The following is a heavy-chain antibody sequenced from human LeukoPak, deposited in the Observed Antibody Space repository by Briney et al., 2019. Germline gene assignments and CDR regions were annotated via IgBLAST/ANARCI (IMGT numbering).Heavy chain of an antibody. Sequence: ASQTLSLTCTVSGGSISSGGYYWSWIRQPPGKGLEWIGYIYHSGGTYYNPSLKSRVTISVDRSKNQFSLKLSSVTAADTAVYYCASPYSSCSSTSCYTPGAFDIWGQGTMVTVSS. D-gene: IGHD2-2*02. CDR2: IYHSGGT. V-gene: IGHV4-30-2*01. J-gene: IGHJ3*02. CDR3: ASPYSSCSSTSCYTPGAFDI. CDR1: GGSISSGGYY.